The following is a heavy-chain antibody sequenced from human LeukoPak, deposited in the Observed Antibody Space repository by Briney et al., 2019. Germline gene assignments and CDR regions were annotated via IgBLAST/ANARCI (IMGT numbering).Heavy chain of an antibody. CDR2: ISTAGSTK. Sequence: GGSLRLSCAASGFTFSNAWMNWVRQAPGKGLEWISYISTAGSTKYYAESVKGRFTISRDNAKDSLYLQMNSLRVEDTAVYFCARGGPARSWVYWGQGTLVTVSS. CDR1: GFTFSNAW. CDR3: ARGGPARSWVY. J-gene: IGHJ4*02. V-gene: IGHV3-48*04. D-gene: IGHD2-2*01.